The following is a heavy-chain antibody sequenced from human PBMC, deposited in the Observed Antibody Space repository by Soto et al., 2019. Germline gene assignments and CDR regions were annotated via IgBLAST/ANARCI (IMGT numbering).Heavy chain of an antibody. CDR2: MNPNSGNT. V-gene: IGHV1-8*01. CDR1: GYAFTSYD. J-gene: IGHJ2*01. Sequence: ASVKVSCKASGYAFTSYDINWVRQATGQGLEWMGWMNPNSGNTGYAQKFQGRVTMTRNTSISTAYMELSSLRSEDTAVYYCARPRSKGIWFGGLDFDLWGRGTLVTGST. CDR3: ARPRSKGIWFGGLDFDL. D-gene: IGHD3-10*01.